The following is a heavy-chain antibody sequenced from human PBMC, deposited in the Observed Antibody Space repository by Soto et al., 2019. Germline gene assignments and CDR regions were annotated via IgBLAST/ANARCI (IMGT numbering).Heavy chain of an antibody. V-gene: IGHV5-51*01. D-gene: IGHD1-1*01. Sequence: GESLKISCKGSGYSFTNYWIGWLRQMPGKVLEWMGVIFPGDSDIRYSPSFQGQVTISVDKSISTAYLQWNSLKASDTAMYYCARHGQPTKYYYYQYGLEVWGQGTTVIVS. CDR2: IFPGDSDI. CDR3: ARHGQPTKYYYYQYGLEV. CDR1: GYSFTNYW. J-gene: IGHJ6*01.